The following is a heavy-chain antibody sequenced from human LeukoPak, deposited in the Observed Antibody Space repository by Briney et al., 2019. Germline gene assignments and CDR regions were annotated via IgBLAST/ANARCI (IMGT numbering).Heavy chain of an antibody. CDR1: GFTFSSYA. V-gene: IGHV3-23*01. D-gene: IGHD1-26*01. CDR3: AKDLISSGSCLDY. J-gene: IGHJ4*02. Sequence: GGSLRLSCAASGFTFSSYAMNWVRQAPGKGLEWVSSISGSGGNTYYADSVKGRFTISRDNFKSTLYLQMNSLRAEDTAVYYCAKDLISSGSCLDYWGQGTLVTVSS. CDR2: ISGSGGNT.